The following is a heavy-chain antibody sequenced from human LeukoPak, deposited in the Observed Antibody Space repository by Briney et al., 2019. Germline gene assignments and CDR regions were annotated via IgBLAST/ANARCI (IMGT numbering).Heavy chain of an antibody. Sequence: ASVKVSCKASGYTFTSYYMHWVRQAPGQGLEWMGIINPSGGSTSYAQKFQGRVTMTRDMSTSTVYMELSSLRSEDTAVYYCARDPAATDCYMDVWGKGTTVTVSS. J-gene: IGHJ6*03. CDR1: GYTFTSYY. D-gene: IGHD6-13*01. V-gene: IGHV1-46*01. CDR2: INPSGGST. CDR3: ARDPAATDCYMDV.